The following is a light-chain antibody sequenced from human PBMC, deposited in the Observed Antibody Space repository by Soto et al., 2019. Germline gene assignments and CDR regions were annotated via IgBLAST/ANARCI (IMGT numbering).Light chain of an antibody. CDR2: SNN. J-gene: IGLJ1*01. V-gene: IGLV1-44*01. CDR3: AAWDDSLNGFYV. CDR1: YSNIGSNT. Sequence: QAVVTQPPSASGTPGQRVTISCSGSYSNIGSNTVDWYQQLPGTAPKLLIYSNNQRPSGVPDRFSGSKSGTSASLAISGLQSEDEADYYCAAWDDSLNGFYVFGTGTKVTVL.